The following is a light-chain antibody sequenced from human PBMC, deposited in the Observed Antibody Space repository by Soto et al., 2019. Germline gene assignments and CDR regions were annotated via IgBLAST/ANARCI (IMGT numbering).Light chain of an antibody. V-gene: IGLV2-14*01. CDR3: SSYTSSYVV. CDR1: SSDVGGYNY. Sequence: QSALTQPASVSGSPGQSITISCTGTSSDVGGYNYVSWYQQHPGKAPKLMIYDVSNRPSGVSNRFSGSKSGNTASLTISGLQAEDEADYYCSSYTSSYVVFGGGTKLTRP. CDR2: DVS. J-gene: IGLJ2*01.